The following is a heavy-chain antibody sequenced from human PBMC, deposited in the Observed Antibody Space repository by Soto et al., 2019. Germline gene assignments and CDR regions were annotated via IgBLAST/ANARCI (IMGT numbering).Heavy chain of an antibody. CDR2: IDWEDNK. D-gene: IGHD3-3*01. CDR1: GFSLSADGMC. V-gene: IGHV2-70*01. Sequence: SGPTVVNPTQTLTLTCSFSGFSLSADGMCVSWIRQPPGKALEWLALIDWEDNKFYNTPLKTRLTLSKDTSKNQVVLTMTDMDPVDTATYYCVRIRSGYSPYSYYYGLDVWGQGTTVTVSS. J-gene: IGHJ6*02. CDR3: VRIRSGYSPYSYYYGLDV.